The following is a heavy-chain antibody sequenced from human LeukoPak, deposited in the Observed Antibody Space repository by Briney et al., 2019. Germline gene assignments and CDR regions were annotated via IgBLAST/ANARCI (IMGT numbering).Heavy chain of an antibody. CDR1: SYTFTSYG. CDR3: ARADRAGELYHYYYMDV. Sequence: GASVKVSCKATSYTFTSYGISWVRQAPGQGLEWMGGIIPIFGTANYAQKFQGRVTITADESTSTAYMELSSLRSEDTAVYYCARADRAGELYHYYYMDVWGKGTTVTVSS. J-gene: IGHJ6*03. V-gene: IGHV1-69*13. D-gene: IGHD3-10*01. CDR2: IIPIFGTA.